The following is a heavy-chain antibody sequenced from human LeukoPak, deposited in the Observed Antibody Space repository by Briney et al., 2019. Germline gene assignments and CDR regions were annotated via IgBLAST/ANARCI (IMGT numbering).Heavy chain of an antibody. CDR1: DFTLSSFA. CDR2: ISGSGGST. Sequence: GGSLKPPFQALDFTLSSFAMSWFGQAQGKGLEGVSTISGSGGSTYYADSVKGRFTISRDNSKNTLYLQMNSLRAEDTAVYYCAKVASHLSPFDYWGQGTLVTVSS. V-gene: IGHV3-23*01. CDR3: AKVASHLSPFDY. J-gene: IGHJ4*02.